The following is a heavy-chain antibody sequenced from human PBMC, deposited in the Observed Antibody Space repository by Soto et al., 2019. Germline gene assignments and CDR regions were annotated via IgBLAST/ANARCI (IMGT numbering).Heavy chain of an antibody. CDR1: GFTFNLYT. Sequence: EAQLLESGGGLVQPGGSLRLSCAASGFTFNLYTISWFRQAPGQGLQWVSAVSGSGDTAYYADSVRGRFTISRDNSKDTVSLQINGLRAEDTAVYYCAKILLGYFRGGSCNFPDYYSGMDVWGQGTTVTVSS. D-gene: IGHD2-15*01. V-gene: IGHV3-23*01. J-gene: IGHJ6*02. CDR3: AKILLGYFRGGSCNFPDYYSGMDV. CDR2: VSGSGDTA.